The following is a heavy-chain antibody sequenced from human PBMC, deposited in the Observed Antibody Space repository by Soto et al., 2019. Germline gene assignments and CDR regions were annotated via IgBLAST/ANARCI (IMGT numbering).Heavy chain of an antibody. Sequence: LRLSCVASGFTFSSYEMTWVRQAPGKGLEWVSEIGKSGRSVYSADSVKGRFTISRDDARNTVLLQMNSLRVEDTAVYYCARIRRTFDLYGLDVWGQGTTVTVSS. CDR2: IGKSGRSV. CDR3: ARIRRTFDLYGLDV. J-gene: IGHJ6*02. CDR1: GFTFSSYE. V-gene: IGHV3-48*03.